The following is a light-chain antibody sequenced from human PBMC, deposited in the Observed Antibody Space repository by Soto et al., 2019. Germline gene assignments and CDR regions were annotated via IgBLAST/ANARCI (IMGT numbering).Light chain of an antibody. CDR1: QGITSA. CDR3: QQFSTFPLT. Sequence: AIQLTQSPSSLSASLGDRVTITCRSSQGITSAIAWYRQRPGMAPELLIYDVCTLASGVTSRFSGSGSGTDFTVTISALQPEDFATYYCQQFSTFPLTFGGGTKVDI. J-gene: IGKJ4*01. CDR2: DVC. V-gene: IGKV1-13*02.